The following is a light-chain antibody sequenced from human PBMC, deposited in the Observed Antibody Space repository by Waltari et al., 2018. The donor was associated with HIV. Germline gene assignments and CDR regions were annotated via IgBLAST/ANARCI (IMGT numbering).Light chain of an antibody. Sequence: QSVLTQPPSVSGAPGQGITISCTGSSSNIGAGYDVHWYQQVPGTAPKLLIYVNTNRPSGVPDRFSGSKSGTSASLAITGLQAEDEADYYCQSYDDSLSGWVFGGGTKLTVL. CDR3: QSYDDSLSGWV. J-gene: IGLJ3*02. CDR2: VNT. CDR1: SSNIGAGYD. V-gene: IGLV1-40*01.